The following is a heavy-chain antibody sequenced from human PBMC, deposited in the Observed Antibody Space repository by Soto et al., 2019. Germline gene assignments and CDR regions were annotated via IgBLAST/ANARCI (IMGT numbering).Heavy chain of an antibody. Sequence: EVQLVESGGGLIQPGGSLRLSCAASGFTVSSNYMSWVRQAPGKGLEWVSVIYSGGSTYYADCVKGRFTISRDNSKNTLYLLMNSVRAEDTGVYYCARGGRAGLVDCWGQGSLVAVSS. CDR3: ARGGRAGLVDC. CDR1: GFTVSSNY. CDR2: IYSGGST. J-gene: IGHJ4*02. V-gene: IGHV3-53*01. D-gene: IGHD1-26*01.